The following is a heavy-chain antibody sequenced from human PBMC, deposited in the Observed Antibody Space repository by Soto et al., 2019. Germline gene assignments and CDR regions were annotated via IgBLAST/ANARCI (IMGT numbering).Heavy chain of an antibody. V-gene: IGHV4-34*01. D-gene: IGHD6-13*01. Sequence: SETLSLTCAVYGGSFSGYYWSWIRQPPGKGLEWIGEINHSGSTNYNPSLKSRVTISVDTSKNQFSLKLSSVTAADTVVYYCPEMLSPTFMAEAASSFDYWGQGTLVTVPS. CDR2: INHSGST. J-gene: IGHJ4*02. CDR1: GGSFSGYY. CDR3: PEMLSPTFMAEAASSFDY.